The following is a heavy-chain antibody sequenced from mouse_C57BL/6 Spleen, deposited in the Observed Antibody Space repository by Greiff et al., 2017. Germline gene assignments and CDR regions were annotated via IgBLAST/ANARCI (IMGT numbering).Heavy chain of an antibody. Sequence: QVQLQQPGAELVRPGSSVKLSCKASGYTFTSYWMHWVKQRPIQGLEWIGNIDPSDSDTHYNQKFKDKATLTVDKSSSTAYMQLSSLTSEDSAVYSCARYGNPPFAYWGQGTLVTVSA. V-gene: IGHV1-52*01. J-gene: IGHJ3*01. D-gene: IGHD2-1*01. CDR3: ARYGNPPFAY. CDR2: IDPSDSDT. CDR1: GYTFTSYW.